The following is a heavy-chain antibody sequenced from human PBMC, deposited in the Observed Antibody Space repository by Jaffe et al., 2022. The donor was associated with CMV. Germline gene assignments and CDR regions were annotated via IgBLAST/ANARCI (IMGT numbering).Heavy chain of an antibody. CDR1: GITVSSNY. J-gene: IGHJ4*02. D-gene: IGHD6-13*01. V-gene: IGHV3-66*01. CDR3: AREDSSSRMGPGYIDY. Sequence: EVQLLESGGGLVQPGGSLRLSCAASGITVSSNYMSWVRQAPGRGLEWVSVIYSGGSTYYADSVKGRFTISRDNSKNTLYLQMNSLRAEDTAVYYCAREDSSSRMGPGYIDYWGQGTLVTVSS. CDR2: IYSGGST.